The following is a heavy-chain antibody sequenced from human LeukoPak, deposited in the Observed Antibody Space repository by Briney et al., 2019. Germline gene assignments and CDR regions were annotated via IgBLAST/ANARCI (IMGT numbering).Heavy chain of an antibody. CDR3: AREGKYGSGSYYPHY. Sequence: ASVKVSCKASGYTFTSYDINWVRQATGQGLEWRGWMNPNSGNTGYAQKFQGRVTMTRNTSISTAYMELSSLRSEDTAVYYCAREGKYGSGSYYPHYWGQGTLVTVSS. D-gene: IGHD3-10*01. CDR2: MNPNSGNT. V-gene: IGHV1-8*01. CDR1: GYTFTSYD. J-gene: IGHJ4*02.